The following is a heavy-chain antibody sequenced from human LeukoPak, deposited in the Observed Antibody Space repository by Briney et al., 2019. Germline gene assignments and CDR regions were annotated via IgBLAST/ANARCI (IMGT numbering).Heavy chain of an antibody. Sequence: PSETLSLTCTVSGGSISSYCWSWIRQPPGKGLEWIGYIYYSGSTNYNPSLKSRVTISVDTSKNQFSLKLSSVTAADTAVYYCARGRLARDYFDYWGQGTLVTVSS. J-gene: IGHJ4*02. CDR1: GGSISSYC. V-gene: IGHV4-59*01. D-gene: IGHD1-26*01. CDR2: IYYSGST. CDR3: ARGRLARDYFDY.